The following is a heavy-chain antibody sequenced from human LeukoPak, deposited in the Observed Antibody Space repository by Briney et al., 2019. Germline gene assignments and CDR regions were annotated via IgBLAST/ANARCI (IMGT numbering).Heavy chain of an antibody. D-gene: IGHD2-21*01. V-gene: IGHV3-21*01. CDR1: GFTFSSYA. CDR3: AREDGEMFDY. J-gene: IGHJ4*02. Sequence: GGSLRLSCAASGFTFSSYAMNWVRQAPGQGLEWVSSIGRGTSNIYYADSVKGRFTISRDNAKNSLYLQMNSLRAGDTAVYYCAREDGEMFDYWGQGILVTVSS. CDR2: IGRGTSNI.